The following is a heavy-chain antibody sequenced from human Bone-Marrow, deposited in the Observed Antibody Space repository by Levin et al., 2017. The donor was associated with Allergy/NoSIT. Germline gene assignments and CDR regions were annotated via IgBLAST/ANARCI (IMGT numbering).Heavy chain of an antibody. D-gene: IGHD1-1*01. J-gene: IGHJ4*02. CDR2: IYSSGST. CDR1: GASISSGDFY. Sequence: PSETLSLTCTVSGASISSGDFYWNWIRQPPGKGLEWIGYIYSSGSTYYYPSLRSRVIISMDTSKNQLSLKLTSVTAADTARYYCARENGARTKFDYWGQGSLVTVSS. V-gene: IGHV4-30-4*01. CDR3: ARENGARTKFDY.